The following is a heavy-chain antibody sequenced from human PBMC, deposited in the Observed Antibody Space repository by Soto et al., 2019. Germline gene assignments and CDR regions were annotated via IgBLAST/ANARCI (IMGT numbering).Heavy chain of an antibody. CDR1: GFTFDDYG. V-gene: IGHV3-9*01. CDR2: ISWNSGRK. Sequence: EVQLVESGGGLVQPGRSLRLSCVASGFTFDDYGMHWVRQAPGKGLEWVSGISWNSGRKGYGDSVKGRFTISRDNAKNSLYLQMSSVSIEDTALYYGAKDILWGGDGAFDAFDIWGRGTMVIVSS. J-gene: IGHJ3*02. D-gene: IGHD2-21*01. CDR3: AKDILWGGDGAFDAFDI.